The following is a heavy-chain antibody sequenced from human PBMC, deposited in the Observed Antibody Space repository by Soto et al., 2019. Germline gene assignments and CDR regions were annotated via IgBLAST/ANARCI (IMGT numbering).Heavy chain of an antibody. D-gene: IGHD5-12*01. J-gene: IGHJ4*02. CDR3: GTLATGGG. Sequence: GGSLRLSCAASGFTFSSYWMHWVRQAPGKGLVWVSHINIDGTITNYADVVKGRFTISRDNAKDTLYLQMNSLRAEDTAVYYCGTLATGGGWGQGTLVTVSS. CDR2: INIDGTIT. V-gene: IGHV3-74*01. CDR1: GFTFSSYW.